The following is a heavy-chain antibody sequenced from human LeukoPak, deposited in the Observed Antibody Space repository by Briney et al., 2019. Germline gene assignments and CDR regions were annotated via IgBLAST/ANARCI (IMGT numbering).Heavy chain of an antibody. J-gene: IGHJ6*02. CDR1: GYTFTSYG. CDR2: ISAYNGNI. CDR3: ASSGISHDYYGMDV. D-gene: IGHD4-23*01. Sequence: ASVKVSCKASGYTFTSYGISWVRQAPGQGLEWMGWISAYNGNINYAQKLQGRVTMTTDTSTSTAYMELRSLRSDDTAVYYCASSGISHDYYGMDVWGQGTTVTVSS. V-gene: IGHV1-18*01.